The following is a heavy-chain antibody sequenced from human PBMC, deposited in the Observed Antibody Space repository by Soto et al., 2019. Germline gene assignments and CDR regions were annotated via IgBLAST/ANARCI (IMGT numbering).Heavy chain of an antibody. D-gene: IGHD3-3*01. Sequence: SETLSLTCAVSGGSISSGGYSWSWIRQPPGKGLEWIGYIYHSGSTYYNPSLKSRVTISVDRSKNQFSLKLSSVTAADTAVYYCARVYHYDFWSGYGYFDYWGQGTLVTVSS. J-gene: IGHJ4*02. CDR2: IYHSGST. V-gene: IGHV4-30-2*01. CDR3: ARVYHYDFWSGYGYFDY. CDR1: GGSISSGGYS.